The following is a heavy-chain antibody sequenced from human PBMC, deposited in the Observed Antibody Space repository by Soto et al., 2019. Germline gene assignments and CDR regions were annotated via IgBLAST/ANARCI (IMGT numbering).Heavy chain of an antibody. J-gene: IGHJ3*01. CDR2: TSGSGGDT. CDR1: GFSFGRYA. D-gene: IGHD3-3*01. V-gene: IGHV3-23*01. CDR3: AKIYDFWSRHHESFYV. Sequence: QLFESGGGLVQPGGSLRLSCVASGFSFGRYAMTWVRQAPGKGLEWVSGTSGSGGDTYYADSVKGRFTISRDNPKNTLYLQMNSLRVEDTAVFYCAKIYDFWSRHHESFYVWCQGTLVTVSS.